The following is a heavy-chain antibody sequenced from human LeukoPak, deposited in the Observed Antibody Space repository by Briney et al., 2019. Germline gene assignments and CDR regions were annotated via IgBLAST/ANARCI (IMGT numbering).Heavy chain of an antibody. D-gene: IGHD6-19*01. CDR1: GFTFSNYG. CDR3: ARIAVPGKAYNYFDP. CDR2: ISYDGSCI. J-gene: IGHJ5*02. Sequence: GGSLRLSCEASGFTFSNYGMNWVRRAPGKGLEWVAVISYDGSCIKYADSVEGRFTISRDNSKNTLYLQMNSLRPEDTAVYCCARIAVPGKAYNYFDPWGQGTVVTVSS. V-gene: IGHV3-33*05.